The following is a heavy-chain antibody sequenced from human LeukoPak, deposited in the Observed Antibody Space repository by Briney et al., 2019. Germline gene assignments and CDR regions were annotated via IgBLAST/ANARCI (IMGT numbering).Heavy chain of an antibody. CDR1: GFTFSRHG. D-gene: IGHD2-2*01. Sequence: GGSLRLSCAASGFTFSRHGMQWVRQAPGKGLEWVTVIASDGSAQYYTDSVKGRFTTSRDNSKNMLYLQMDSLRTEDTAVYYCAREASVTNWYFDLWGRGALVSVSS. J-gene: IGHJ2*01. CDR2: IASDGSAQ. CDR3: AREASVTNWYFDL. V-gene: IGHV3-30*03.